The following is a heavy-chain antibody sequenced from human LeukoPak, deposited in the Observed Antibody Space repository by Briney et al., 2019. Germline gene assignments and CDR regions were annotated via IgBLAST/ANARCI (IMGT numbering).Heavy chain of an antibody. J-gene: IGHJ3*02. V-gene: IGHV4-39*01. D-gene: IGHD3-22*01. CDR2: IYYSGST. CDR3: ARQERGYDVSGHRAFDI. CDR1: SGSISSSSYY. Sequence: SETLSLTCAVSSGSISSSSYYWGWIRQPPGKGLEWIGSIYYSGSTYYNPSLKSRVTLSVDTSKNQFSLKLRSMTAADTAVYYCARQERGYDVSGHRAFDIWGQGTMVTISS.